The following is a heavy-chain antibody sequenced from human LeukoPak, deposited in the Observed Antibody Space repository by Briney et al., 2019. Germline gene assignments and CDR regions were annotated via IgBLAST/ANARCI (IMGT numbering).Heavy chain of an antibody. Sequence: SETLSLTCRISGDSIRNYYWSWVRQPPGQGLEWIGYIHYSGSTYYNPSLNSRFTISVDTSKEQFSLKLSSVTAADTAVFYCARSGGVRGHYFDSWGQGTLVTVSS. V-gene: IGHV4-30-4*01. CDR3: ARSGGVRGHYFDS. CDR1: GDSIRNYY. D-gene: IGHD3-10*01. J-gene: IGHJ4*02. CDR2: IHYSGST.